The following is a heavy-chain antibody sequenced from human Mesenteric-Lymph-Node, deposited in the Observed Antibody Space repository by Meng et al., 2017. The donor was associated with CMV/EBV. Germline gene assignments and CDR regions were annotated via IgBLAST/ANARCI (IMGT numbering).Heavy chain of an antibody. Sequence: FTSYAMNWARQAPGQGLEWMGWINTNTGNPTYAPGFTGRFVFSLDTSVSTAYLQISSLKAEDTAVYYCARAPFYYGSGSYYPNWFDPWGQGTLVTVSS. CDR2: INTNTGNP. V-gene: IGHV7-4-1*02. J-gene: IGHJ5*02. CDR3: ARAPFYYGSGSYYPNWFDP. D-gene: IGHD3-10*01. CDR1: FTSYA.